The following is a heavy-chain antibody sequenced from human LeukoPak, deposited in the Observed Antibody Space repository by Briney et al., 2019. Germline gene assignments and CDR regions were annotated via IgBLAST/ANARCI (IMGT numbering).Heavy chain of an antibody. V-gene: IGHV3-48*04. CDR3: VRVDYYDSSGYYAY. J-gene: IGHJ4*02. D-gene: IGHD3-22*01. Sequence: GGSLRLSCAASGFTFSSYSMNWVRQAPGKGLEWVSYISSSSSTIYYADSVKGRFTISRDNAKNSLYLQMNSLRAEDTAVYYCVRVDYYDSSGYYAYWGQGTLVTVSS. CDR1: GFTFSSYS. CDR2: ISSSSSTI.